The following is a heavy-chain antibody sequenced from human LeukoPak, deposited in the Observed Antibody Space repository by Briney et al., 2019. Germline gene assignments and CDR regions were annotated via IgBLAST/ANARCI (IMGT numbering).Heavy chain of an antibody. CDR2: IVPILGTA. CDR1: GGSFGRYA. Sequence: ASVKVSCKTPGGSFGRYAISWVRQAPGQGLEWMGGIVPILGTANYAQKFQGRVTITADDSTGTAYMELTSLRSADTAVYYCARSQGYSYGSSYWGQGTLVTVSS. V-gene: IGHV1-69*13. J-gene: IGHJ4*02. D-gene: IGHD5-18*01. CDR3: ARSQGYSYGSSY.